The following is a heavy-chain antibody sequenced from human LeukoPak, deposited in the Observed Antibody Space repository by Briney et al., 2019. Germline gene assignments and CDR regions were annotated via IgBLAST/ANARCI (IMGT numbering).Heavy chain of an antibody. CDR1: GGSVSSGSYY. D-gene: IGHD5-24*01. CDR3: ARGKLGDGYNYGLDY. J-gene: IGHJ4*02. CDR2: IYYSGST. V-gene: IGHV4-61*01. Sequence: PSETLSLTCTVSGGSVSSGSYYWSWIRQPPGKGLEWIGYIYYSGSTNYNPSLKSRVTTSVDTSKNQFSLKLSSVTAADTAVYYCARGKLGDGYNYGLDYWGQGTLVTVSS.